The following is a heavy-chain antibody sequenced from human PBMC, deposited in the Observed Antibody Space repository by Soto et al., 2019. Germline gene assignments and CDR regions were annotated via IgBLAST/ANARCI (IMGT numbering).Heavy chain of an antibody. CDR3: ARGVATIYYYYYGMDV. D-gene: IGHD5-12*01. CDR1: GYTFTSYD. CDR2: MNPNSGNT. V-gene: IGHV1-8*01. Sequence: ASVKVSCKASGYTFTSYDINWVRQATGQGLEWMGWMNPNSGNTGYAQKFQGRVTMTRNTSISTAYMELSSLRSDDTAVYYCARGVATIYYYYYGMDVWGQGTTVTVSS. J-gene: IGHJ6*02.